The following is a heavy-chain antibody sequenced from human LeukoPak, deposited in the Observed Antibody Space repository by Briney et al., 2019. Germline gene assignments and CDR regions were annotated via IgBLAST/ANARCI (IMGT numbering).Heavy chain of an antibody. CDR2: VKHKANSYTT. CDR1: GFTFSDYY. J-gene: IGHJ4*02. V-gene: IGHV3-72*01. CDR3: TKFDY. Sequence: GRSLRLSCAASGFTFSDYYMEWVRQAPGKGLEWVGLVKHKANSYTTEYAASVRGRFTISRDDSKNSLYLQMNSLKTEDTAVYFCTKFDYWGQGTLVSVSS.